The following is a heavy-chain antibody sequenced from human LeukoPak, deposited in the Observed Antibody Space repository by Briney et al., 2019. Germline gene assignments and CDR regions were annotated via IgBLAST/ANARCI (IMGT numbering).Heavy chain of an antibody. J-gene: IGHJ3*02. D-gene: IGHD2-2*02. CDR3: ARWAQIGIVVVPAAIQGDAFDI. Sequence: GGSLRLSCAASGFTFSSYSMNWVRQAPGKGLEWVSSISSSSYIYYADSVKGRFTISRDNAKNSLYLQMNSLRAEDTAVYYCARWAQIGIVVVPAAIQGDAFDIWGQGTMVTVSS. V-gene: IGHV3-21*01. CDR1: GFTFSSYS. CDR2: ISSSSYI.